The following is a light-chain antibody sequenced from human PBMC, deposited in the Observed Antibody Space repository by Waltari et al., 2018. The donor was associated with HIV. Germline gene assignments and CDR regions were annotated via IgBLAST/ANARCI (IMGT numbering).Light chain of an antibody. Sequence: SYELTPPLPVSVPPGQTARITRGCNNDGSTNVHWSQQKPGLAPVLVIYRDSNRPSGIPERFSASNSGNTATLTISRAQAGDEADYYCQVWDSSTGVFGGGTKLTVL. CDR1: NDGSTN. CDR3: QVWDSSTGV. V-gene: IGLV3-9*01. J-gene: IGLJ2*01. CDR2: RDS.